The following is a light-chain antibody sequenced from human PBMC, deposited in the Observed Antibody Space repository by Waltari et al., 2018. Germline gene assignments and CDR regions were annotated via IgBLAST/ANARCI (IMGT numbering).Light chain of an antibody. CDR1: QSVSSNY. V-gene: IGKV3-20*01. CDR2: DAS. Sequence: EIVLTQSPGTLSLSPGERATLSCRASQSVSSNYLAWYQQKPGQAPRLLIYDASSWATGIPDRFSGSGSGTDFTLTISRLEPEDFAVYYCQQYGSSPYTFGEGTRLGIK. J-gene: IGKJ2*01. CDR3: QQYGSSPYT.